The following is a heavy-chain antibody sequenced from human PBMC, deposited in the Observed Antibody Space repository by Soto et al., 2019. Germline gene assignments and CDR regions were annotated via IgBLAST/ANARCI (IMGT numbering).Heavy chain of an antibody. D-gene: IGHD1-26*01. V-gene: IGHV3-23*01. Sequence: EVQLLESGGGLVQPGGSLRLSCAASGFPFSTSAMNWVRQAPRKGLEWVSIISATSDAAYYAESVKGRFTSSRDNSKNTLYLQMNSLRPEDTAVYYCGKYSGSYPVYNGMNVWGQGTTVTVSS. CDR1: GFPFSTSA. CDR2: ISATSDAA. CDR3: GKYSGSYPVYNGMNV. J-gene: IGHJ6*02.